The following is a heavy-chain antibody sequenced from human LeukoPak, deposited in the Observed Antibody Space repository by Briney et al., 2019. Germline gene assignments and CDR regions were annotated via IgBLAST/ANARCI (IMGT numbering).Heavy chain of an antibody. V-gene: IGHV3-74*01. J-gene: IGHJ4*02. CDR3: ARDIRDGYNHPYFDY. Sequence: GSLRLSCAASGSTFSSYAMSWVRQAPGKGLVWVSRINSDGSSTSYADSVKGRFTISRDNAKNTLYLQMNSLRAEDTAVYYCARDIRDGYNHPYFDYWGQGTLVTVSS. CDR1: GSTFSSYA. D-gene: IGHD5-24*01. CDR2: INSDGSST.